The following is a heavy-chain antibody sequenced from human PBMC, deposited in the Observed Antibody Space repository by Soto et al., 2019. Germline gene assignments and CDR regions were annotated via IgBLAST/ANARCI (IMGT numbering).Heavy chain of an antibody. V-gene: IGHV4-59*01. CDR3: ARAIISVAGPRFDP. Sequence: SCKASRYTFTSYYVRWIRQPPGKGMERIGEIYYTGSTNSNPSLRSRVTISVDTSKNEFSLTLSSVYAADTAVYYCARAIISVAGPRFDPWGQGILVTVSS. CDR2: IYYTGST. CDR1: RYTFTSYY. D-gene: IGHD6-19*01. J-gene: IGHJ5*02.